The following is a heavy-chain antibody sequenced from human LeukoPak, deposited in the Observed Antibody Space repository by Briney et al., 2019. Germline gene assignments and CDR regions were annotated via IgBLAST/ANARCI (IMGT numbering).Heavy chain of an antibody. D-gene: IGHD4-23*01. CDR1: AFTFSSYW. Sequence: GESLRLSREASAFTFSSYWMSWVRQAPGKGLEWVANMKEDGGEINYVDSVKGRFTISRDNAKNSLFLQMNSLRVEDTAVYYCARDRGYSTFDYWGQGTLVTVSS. CDR3: ARDRGYSTFDY. V-gene: IGHV3-7*01. CDR2: MKEDGGEI. J-gene: IGHJ4*02.